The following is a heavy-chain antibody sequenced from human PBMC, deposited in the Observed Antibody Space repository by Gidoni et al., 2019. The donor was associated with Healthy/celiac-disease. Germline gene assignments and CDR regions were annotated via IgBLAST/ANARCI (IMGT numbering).Heavy chain of an antibody. CDR1: GGSFSAYY. Sequence: QVQLQQWGAGLLKPSETLSLTCAVYGGSFSAYYWSWIRQPPGKGLEWIGEINHSGSTNYNPSLKSRVTISVDTSKNQFSLKLSSVTAADTAVYYCARGRLSIAARPSGWFDPWGQGTLVTVSS. J-gene: IGHJ5*02. D-gene: IGHD6-6*01. CDR2: INHSGST. V-gene: IGHV4-34*01. CDR3: ARGRLSIAARPSGWFDP.